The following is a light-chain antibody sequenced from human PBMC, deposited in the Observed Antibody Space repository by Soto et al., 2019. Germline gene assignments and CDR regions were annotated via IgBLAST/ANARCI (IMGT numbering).Light chain of an antibody. CDR3: SSYAGSNTVV. V-gene: IGLV2-8*01. J-gene: IGLJ2*01. CDR2: EVS. CDR1: SSDVGGRNY. Sequence: QSVLTQPPSASGSPGQSVTISCTGTSSDVGGRNYVSWYQHHPGKAPKLMIYEVSNRPSGVPDRFSGSKSGNTASLTVSGLQAEDEADYYCSSYAGSNTVVFGGGTQLTVL.